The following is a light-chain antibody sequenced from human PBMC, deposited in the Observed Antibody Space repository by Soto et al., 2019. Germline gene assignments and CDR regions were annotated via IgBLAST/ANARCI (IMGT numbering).Light chain of an antibody. CDR3: QAYDSSLINAV. CDR1: SSNIGAGYD. J-gene: IGLJ2*01. CDR2: GNS. Sequence: QSVLTQPPSVSGAPGQRVTISCTGSSSNIGAGYDVHWYQQLPGTVPKLLIYGNSNRPSGVPDRFSCSKSGTSASLAITGLRDEDEADYHCQAYDSSLINAVFGGGTKLTVL. V-gene: IGLV1-40*01.